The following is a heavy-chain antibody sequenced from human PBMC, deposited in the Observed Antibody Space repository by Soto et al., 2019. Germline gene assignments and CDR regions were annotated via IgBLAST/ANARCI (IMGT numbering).Heavy chain of an antibody. CDR1: GYTLTELS. V-gene: IGHV1-24*01. J-gene: IGHJ6*03. Sequence: ASVKVSCKVSGYTLTELSMHWVRQAPGKGLEWMGGFDPEDGETIYAQKFQGRVTMTEDTSTDTAYMELSSLRSEDTAVYYCARGHRARLGYGRSTSCYYYYYMDGWGKGTTVTVPS. D-gene: IGHD2-2*01. CDR3: ARGHRARLGYGRSTSCYYYYYMDG. CDR2: FDPEDGET.